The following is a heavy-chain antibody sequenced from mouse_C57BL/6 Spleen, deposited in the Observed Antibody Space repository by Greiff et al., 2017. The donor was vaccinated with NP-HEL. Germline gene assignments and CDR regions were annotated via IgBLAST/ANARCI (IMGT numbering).Heavy chain of an antibody. CDR2: IYPGSGST. Sequence: QVQLQQPGAELVKPGASVKMSCKASGYTFTSYWITWVKQRPGQGLEWIGDIYPGSGSTNYNEKFKSKATLTVDTSSSTAYMQLSSLTSEDSAVYYCARGGTYYSNPFDYWGQGTTLTVSS. CDR1: GYTFTSYW. D-gene: IGHD2-5*01. J-gene: IGHJ2*01. CDR3: ARGGTYYSNPFDY. V-gene: IGHV1-55*01.